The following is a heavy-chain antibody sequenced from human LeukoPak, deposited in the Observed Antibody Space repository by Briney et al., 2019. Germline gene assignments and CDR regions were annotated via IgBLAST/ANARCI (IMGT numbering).Heavy chain of an antibody. CDR1: GGSISGSSYY. V-gene: IGHV4-39*01. Sequence: PSETLSLTCTVSGGSISGSSYYWGWIRQPPGKGLEWIGSIYYSGSTYYNPSLKSRVTISVDTSKNQFSLKLSSVTAADTAVYYCARPGDDYWGQGTLVTVSS. CDR2: IYYSGST. D-gene: IGHD3-16*01. CDR3: ARPGDDY. J-gene: IGHJ4*02.